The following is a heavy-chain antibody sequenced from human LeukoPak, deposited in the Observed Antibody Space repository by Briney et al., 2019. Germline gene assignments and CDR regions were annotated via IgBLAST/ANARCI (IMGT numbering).Heavy chain of an antibody. CDR2: IYYSGST. CDR3: ARDNRMAYCGGDCYPYWYFDL. Sequence: PSETLSLTCTVSGGSISSYYWSWIRQPPGKGLEWIGYIYYSGSTNYNPSLKSRVTISVDASKNQFSLKLSSVTAADTAVYYCARDNRMAYCGGDCYPYWYFDLWGRGTLVTVSS. CDR1: GGSISSYY. J-gene: IGHJ2*01. V-gene: IGHV4-59*01. D-gene: IGHD2-21*02.